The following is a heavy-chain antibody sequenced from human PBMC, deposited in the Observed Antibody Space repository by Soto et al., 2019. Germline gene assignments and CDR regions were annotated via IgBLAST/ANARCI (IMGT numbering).Heavy chain of an antibody. CDR2: INDSGST. V-gene: IGHV4-34*01. CDR3: ARERGRYCSGESCYPFGP. CDR1: GGAFRGYY. J-gene: IGHJ5*02. D-gene: IGHD2-15*01. Sequence: PSETLSLTCAVYGGAFRGYYWSWIRQPPGKGLEWLGEINDSGSTNYNPPLKSRITISLDTSKKEISLRLSSVTAADTAVYYCARERGRYCSGESCYPFGPWGQGALVTVS.